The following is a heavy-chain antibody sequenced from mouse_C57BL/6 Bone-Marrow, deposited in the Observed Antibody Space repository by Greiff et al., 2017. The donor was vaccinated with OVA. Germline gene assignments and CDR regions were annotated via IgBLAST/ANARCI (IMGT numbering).Heavy chain of an antibody. Sequence: VQLVESGPGLVAPSQSLSITCTVSGFSLTSYGVSWVRQPPGKGLEWLGVIWGDGSTNYHSAPISRLSNSKDNNKSQVFIKLNSLQTDETATYDGAKPESYWYLEDGGKGKTGNVSS. CDR3: AKPESYWYLED. CDR2: IWGDGST. D-gene: IGHD6-2*01. CDR1: GFSLTSYG. J-gene: IGHJ1*03. V-gene: IGHV2-3*01.